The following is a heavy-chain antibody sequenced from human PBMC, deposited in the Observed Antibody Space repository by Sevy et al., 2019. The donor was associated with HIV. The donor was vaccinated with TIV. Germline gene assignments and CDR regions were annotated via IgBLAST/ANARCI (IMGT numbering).Heavy chain of an antibody. V-gene: IGHV4-38-2*01. J-gene: IGHJ4*02. CDR1: DYSISSGYY. CDR3: ARGGSIVTARDYFDH. D-gene: IGHD1-26*01. CDR2: IQQSGSI. Sequence: SETLSLTCGVSDYSISSGYYWGWIRQPPGKGLEWLGSIQQSGSIYFNPSLNSRVIISVDTSKIQFSLKLHSVTAADTAVYYCARGGSIVTARDYFDHWGQGVLVTVSS.